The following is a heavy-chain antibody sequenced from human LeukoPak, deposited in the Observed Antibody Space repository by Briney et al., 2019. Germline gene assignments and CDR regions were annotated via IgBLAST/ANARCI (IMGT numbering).Heavy chain of an antibody. CDR1: GGSFSGYY. D-gene: IGHD3-22*01. V-gene: IGHV4-34*01. J-gene: IGHJ4*02. Sequence: SETLSLTCAVYGGSFSGYYWSWIRQPPGKGLEWIGEINHSGSTNYNPSLKSRVTISVDTSKNQFSLKLGSVTAADTAVYYCARGSKATMIVVARPFDYWGQGTLVTVSS. CDR3: ARGSKATMIVVARPFDY. CDR2: INHSGST.